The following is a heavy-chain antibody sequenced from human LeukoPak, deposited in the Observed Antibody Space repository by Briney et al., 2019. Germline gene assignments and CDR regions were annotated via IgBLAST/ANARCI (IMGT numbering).Heavy chain of an antibody. CDR3: ARAPEFSSGWLLDC. J-gene: IGHJ4*02. D-gene: IGHD6-19*01. Sequence: PSETLSLTCTVSGGSISTYYWSWIRQSAGKGLDWIGRIHTSGSTDYNPSLKSRVTMSVDTSKNQFSLKVNSVTAADTGVYYCARAPEFSSGWLLDCWGQGSLVTVAS. V-gene: IGHV4-4*07. CDR1: GGSISTYY. CDR2: IHTSGST.